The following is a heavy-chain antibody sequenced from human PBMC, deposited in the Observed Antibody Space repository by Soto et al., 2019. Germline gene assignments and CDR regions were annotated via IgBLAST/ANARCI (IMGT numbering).Heavy chain of an antibody. D-gene: IGHD1-26*01. CDR2: ITSSGSYT. V-gene: IGHV3-11*06. J-gene: IGHJ4*02. Sequence: GGSLRLSCAASGLTFSDYYMSWIRQAPGKGLEWVSYITSSGSYTKYADSVKGRFTISKDNTKNSVYLQMNNLRAEDTGVYYCGRVAVGNTYLFDYWGQGTLVTSPQ. CDR1: GLTFSDYY. CDR3: GRVAVGNTYLFDY.